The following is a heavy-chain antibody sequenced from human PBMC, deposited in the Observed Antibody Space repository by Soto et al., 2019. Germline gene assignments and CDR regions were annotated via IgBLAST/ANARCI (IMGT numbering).Heavy chain of an antibody. CDR1: GFTFSSYE. D-gene: IGHD6-6*01. CDR3: ARLSSSFAFDH. CDR2: ISSSGSTI. Sequence: GSLRLSCAASGFTFSSYEMNLVRQAPWKGLEWVSYISSSGSTIYYADSVKGRFTISRDNAKNSLYLQMNSLRAEDTAVYYCARLSSSFAFDHWGKGTLVNVSS. V-gene: IGHV3-48*03. J-gene: IGHJ4*02.